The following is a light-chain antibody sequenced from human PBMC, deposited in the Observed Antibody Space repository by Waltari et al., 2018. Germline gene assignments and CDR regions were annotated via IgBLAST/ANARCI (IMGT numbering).Light chain of an antibody. Sequence: EIVLTQSPGTLSLSPGERATLSCRASQSVSSSYLAWYQQKPGQAPRLLIYGASSRATGIPDRFSGSLSGTDFTLTISRLDPEDFSVYYCQHYGSSSYTFVQGTKFYIK. J-gene: IGKJ2*01. CDR1: QSVSSSY. V-gene: IGKV3-20*01. CDR2: GAS. CDR3: QHYGSSSYT.